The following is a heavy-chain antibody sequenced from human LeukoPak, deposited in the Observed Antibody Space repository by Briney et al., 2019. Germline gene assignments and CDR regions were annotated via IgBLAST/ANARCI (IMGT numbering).Heavy chain of an antibody. D-gene: IGHD3-10*01. Sequence: GGSLRLSCGASGFTFSTYAMSWVRQAPGKGLEWVSAISDSGASTYYADSVKGRFTISREHSTNTLYLQMSSLRADDTAVYYCAKSSGSWHYYAMDVWGQGTTVTVSS. CDR1: GFTFSTYA. V-gene: IGHV3-23*01. CDR3: AKSSGSWHYYAMDV. CDR2: ISDSGAST. J-gene: IGHJ6*02.